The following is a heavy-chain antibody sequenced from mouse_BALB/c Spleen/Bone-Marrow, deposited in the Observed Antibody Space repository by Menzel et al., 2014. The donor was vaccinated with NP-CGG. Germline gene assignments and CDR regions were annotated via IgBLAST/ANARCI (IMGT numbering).Heavy chain of an antibody. CDR1: GFTFTDYY. J-gene: IGHJ4*01. CDR2: IRNKANGYTT. CDR3: ARSLYPRAMDY. V-gene: IGHV7-3*02. Sequence: EVQGAESGGGLVQPGGSLRLSCATSGFTFTDYYMSWVRQPPGKALEWLGFIRNKANGYTTEYSASVKGRFTISRDNSQSILCLEMNTLRAEDSATYYCARSLYPRAMDYWGQGTSVTVSS. D-gene: IGHD2-1*01.